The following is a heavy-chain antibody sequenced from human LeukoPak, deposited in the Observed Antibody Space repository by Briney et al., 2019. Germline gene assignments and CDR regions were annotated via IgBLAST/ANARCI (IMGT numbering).Heavy chain of an antibody. CDR3: ARGYYYYDSSGYDY. V-gene: IGHV4-34*01. CDR2: INHSGST. J-gene: IGHJ4*02. D-gene: IGHD3-22*01. CDR1: GGSITSYY. Sequence: PSETLSLTCTVSGGSITSYYWSWIRQPPGKGLEWIGEINHSGSTNYNPSLKSRVTISVDTSKNQFSLKLSSVTAADTAVYYCARGYYYYDSSGYDYWGQGTLVTVSS.